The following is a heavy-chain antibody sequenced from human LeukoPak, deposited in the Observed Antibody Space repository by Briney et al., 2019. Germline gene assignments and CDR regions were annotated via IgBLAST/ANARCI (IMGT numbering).Heavy chain of an antibody. J-gene: IGHJ4*02. CDR2: IIPIFGTA. D-gene: IGHD1-26*01. V-gene: IGHV1-69*05. CDR1: GGTFISYA. CDR3: ARDRESGSYYEGSDY. Sequence: ASVTVSCKASGGTFISYAISWVRQAPGQGLEWMGRIIPIFGTANYAQKFQGRVTITTDESTSTAYMELSRLRSEDTAVYYCARDRESGSYYEGSDYWGQGTLVTVSS.